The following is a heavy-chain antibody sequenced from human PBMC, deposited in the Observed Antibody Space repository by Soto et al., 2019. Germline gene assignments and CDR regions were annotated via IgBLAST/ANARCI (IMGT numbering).Heavy chain of an antibody. CDR2: VHYTAST. CDR3: ARATPGYPGRAFQI. CDR1: EGSINWSPDY. Sequence: NPSETLSLTCTVSEGSINWSPDYWGWLRQPPGKEPQWIASVHYTASTTYYNPSLKSRVTISVDTSKNQFSLNLRSVTAADTAIYYCARATPGYPGRAFQIWVQGKMVTVSS. J-gene: IGHJ3*02. D-gene: IGHD2-15*01. V-gene: IGHV4-39*02.